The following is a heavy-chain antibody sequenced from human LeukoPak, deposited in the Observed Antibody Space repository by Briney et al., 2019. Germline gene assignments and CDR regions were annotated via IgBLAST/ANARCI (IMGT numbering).Heavy chain of an antibody. J-gene: IGHJ1*01. CDR2: IIPILGIA. CDR3: ASRYYYDSSGYYAH. V-gene: IGHV1-69*04. Sequence: SVKVSCKASGGTFSSYAISWVRQAPGQGLEWMGRIIPILGIANYAQKFQGRVTITADKSTSTAYMELSSLRSEDTAVYYCASRYYYDSSGYYAHWGQGTLVTVSS. CDR1: GGTFSSYA. D-gene: IGHD3-22*01.